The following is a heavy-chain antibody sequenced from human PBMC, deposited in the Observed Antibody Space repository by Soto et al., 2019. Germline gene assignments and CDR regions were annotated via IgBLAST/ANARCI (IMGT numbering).Heavy chain of an antibody. CDR3: ARDKVVAFEDYYYYYGMDV. Sequence: GPSVKVSCKASGYTFTSYGISWVRQAPGQGLEWMGWISAYNGNTSYAQKLQGRVTMTTDTSTSTAYMELRSLRSDDTAVYYCARDKVVAFEDYYYYYGMDVWGQGTTVTVSS. J-gene: IGHJ6*02. V-gene: IGHV1-18*01. CDR2: ISAYNGNT. D-gene: IGHD2-15*01. CDR1: GYTFTSYG.